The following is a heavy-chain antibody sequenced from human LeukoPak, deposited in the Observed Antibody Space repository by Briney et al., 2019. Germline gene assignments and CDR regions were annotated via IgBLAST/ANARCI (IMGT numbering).Heavy chain of an antibody. CDR3: ARVPLGFGAYVPFYFDY. CDR2: LYSDGNT. CDR1: GFIVSSNS. Sequence: GGSLRLSCAASGFIVSSNSMSWVRQAPGKGLEWVSLLYSDGNTHYADSVKGRFTTSRDSPKNTLYLQINSLRAEDTAVYYCARVPLGFGAYVPFYFDYWGQGILVTVSP. V-gene: IGHV3-53*01. D-gene: IGHD5-12*01. J-gene: IGHJ4*02.